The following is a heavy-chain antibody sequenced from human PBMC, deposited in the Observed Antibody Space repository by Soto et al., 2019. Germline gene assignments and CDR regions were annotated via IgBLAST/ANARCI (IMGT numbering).Heavy chain of an antibody. D-gene: IGHD6-13*01. V-gene: IGHV3-11*01. Sequence: GGSLRLSCAASGFTFSDYYMSWIRQAPGKGLEWVSYISSSGSTIYYADSVKGRFTISRDNAKNSLYLQMNSLRAEDTAVYYCAREYSSSWWGRGAFDIWGQGTMVTVSS. CDR3: AREYSSSWWGRGAFDI. CDR1: GFTFSDYY. J-gene: IGHJ3*02. CDR2: ISSSGSTI.